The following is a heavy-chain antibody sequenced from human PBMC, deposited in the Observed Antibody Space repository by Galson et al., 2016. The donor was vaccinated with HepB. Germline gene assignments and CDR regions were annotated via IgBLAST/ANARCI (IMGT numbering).Heavy chain of an antibody. D-gene: IGHD2-21*01. CDR1: GFRFSDYI. CDR2: ISNSGGIT. J-gene: IGHJ4*02. Sequence: SLRLSCAASGFRFSDYIMSWVRQAPGKGLEWVSAISNSGGITYYADSVKGRFTISRDDSKDTLYLQMNSLRVEDTALYYCVKEFVATGAVVGDYWGQGTLVSVSS. V-gene: IGHV3-23*01. CDR3: VKEFVATGAVVGDY.